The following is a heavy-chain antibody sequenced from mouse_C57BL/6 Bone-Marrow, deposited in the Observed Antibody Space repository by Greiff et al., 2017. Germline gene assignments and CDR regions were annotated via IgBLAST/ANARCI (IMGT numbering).Heavy chain of an antibody. Sequence: EVKLVESGGGLVKPGGSLKLSCAASGFTFSSYAMSWVRQTPEKRLEWVATISDGGSYTYYPDNVKGRFTISRDNAKNNLYLQMSHLKSEDTAMYYCARDQASVVGDYYAMDYWGQGTSVTVSS. CDR3: ARDQASVVGDYYAMDY. J-gene: IGHJ4*01. CDR2: ISDGGSYT. D-gene: IGHD1-1*01. CDR1: GFTFSSYA. V-gene: IGHV5-4*01.